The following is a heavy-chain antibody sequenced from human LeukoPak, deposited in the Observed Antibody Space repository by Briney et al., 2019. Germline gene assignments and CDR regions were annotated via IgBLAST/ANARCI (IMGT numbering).Heavy chain of an antibody. V-gene: IGHV1-2*02. D-gene: IGHD2/OR15-2a*01. CDR1: GGTFSSYA. CDR2: INPYNGDT. CDR3: ARTRGSHISMAYLDY. J-gene: IGHJ4*02. Sequence: ASVKVSCKASGGTFSSYAISWVRQAPGQGLEWMGWINPYNGDTNYAQKFQGRVTLTRDTSISTAYMELRSLRSDDTAVYYCARTRGSHISMAYLDYWGQGTLVTVSS.